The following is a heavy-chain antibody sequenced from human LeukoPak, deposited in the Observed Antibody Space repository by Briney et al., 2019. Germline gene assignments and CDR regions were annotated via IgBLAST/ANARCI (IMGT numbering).Heavy chain of an antibody. D-gene: IGHD1-26*01. CDR1: GYTFTSYY. V-gene: IGHV1-46*01. J-gene: IGHJ6*02. CDR3: ARATYSGSFYYYGMDV. Sequence: ASVKVSCKASGYTFTSYYMHWVRQAPGQGLEWKGIINPSGGSTSYAQKFQGRVTMTRDTSTSTVYMELSSLRSEDTAVYYCARATYSGSFYYYGMDVWGQGTTVTVSS. CDR2: INPSGGST.